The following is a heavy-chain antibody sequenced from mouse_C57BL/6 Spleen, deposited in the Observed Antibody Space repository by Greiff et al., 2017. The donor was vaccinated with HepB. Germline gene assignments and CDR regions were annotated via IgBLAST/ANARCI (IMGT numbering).Heavy chain of an antibody. Sequence: DVKLVESGGGLVKPGGSLKLSCAASGFTFSDYGMHWVRQAPEKGLEWVAYISSGSSTIYYADTVKGRFTISRDNAKNTLFLQMTSLRSEDTAMYYCARLDYDDYFDYWGQGTTLTVSS. V-gene: IGHV5-17*01. CDR3: ARLDYDDYFDY. CDR2: ISSGSSTI. D-gene: IGHD2-4*01. CDR1: GFTFSDYG. J-gene: IGHJ2*01.